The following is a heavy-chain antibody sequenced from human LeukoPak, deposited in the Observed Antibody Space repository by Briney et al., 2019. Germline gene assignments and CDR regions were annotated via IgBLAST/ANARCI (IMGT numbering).Heavy chain of an antibody. Sequence: GGSLRLSCAASGFTFSTYAMHWVRQAPGKGLEWVAVIPYDGSNKYYADSVKGRFTISRENSKNRLYLQMNSLRAEDTAVYYCAKEYRYCSGGSCYPDDAFDIWGQGTMVTVSS. V-gene: IGHV3-30*04. CDR2: IPYDGSNK. J-gene: IGHJ3*02. CDR1: GFTFSTYA. D-gene: IGHD2-15*01. CDR3: AKEYRYCSGGSCYPDDAFDI.